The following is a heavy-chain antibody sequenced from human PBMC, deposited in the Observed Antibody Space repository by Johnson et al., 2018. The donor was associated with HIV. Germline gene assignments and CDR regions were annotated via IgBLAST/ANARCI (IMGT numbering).Heavy chain of an antibody. CDR1: GFTFSSYA. Sequence: VQLVESGGGLVQPGWSLRLSCAASGFTFSSYALSWFRQAPGKGLEWVSAISGSGGSTYYADSVKGRFTISRDNSKNTLYLQMNSLRAEDTAVYFCARGVKQQLSVVDAFDIWGQGTMVTVSP. V-gene: IGHV3-23*04. D-gene: IGHD6-13*01. CDR3: ARGVKQQLSVVDAFDI. J-gene: IGHJ3*02. CDR2: ISGSGGST.